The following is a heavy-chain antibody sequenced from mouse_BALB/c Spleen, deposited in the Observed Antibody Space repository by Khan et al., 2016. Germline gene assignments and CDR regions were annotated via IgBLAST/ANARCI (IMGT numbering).Heavy chain of an antibody. CDR2: IDPANGNT. D-gene: IGHD2-2*01. CDR3: ANCAYGDDLWFAY. J-gene: IGHJ3*01. CDR1: GFNIKDTY. Sequence: VQLKESGAELVKPGASVKLSCTASGFNIKDTYMHWVKQRPEQGLEWIGRIDPANGNTKYDPKFQGKATITADTSLNTAHLQLNSLTSEDPAVHDVANCAYGDDLWFAYWGQRTLVTVSA. V-gene: IGHV14-3*02.